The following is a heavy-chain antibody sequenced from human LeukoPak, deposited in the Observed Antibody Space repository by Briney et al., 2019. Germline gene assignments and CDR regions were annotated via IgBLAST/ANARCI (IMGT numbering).Heavy chain of an antibody. J-gene: IGHJ6*03. Sequence: PSETLSLTCTVSGGSISSSSYYWGWIRQPPGKGLEWIGSIYYSGSTYYNPSLKSRVTISVDTSKNQFSLKLSSVTAADTAVYYCARHLSDILTGYYYYYMDVWGKGTTVTVSS. V-gene: IGHV4-39*01. CDR2: IYYSGST. D-gene: IGHD3-9*01. CDR3: ARHLSDILTGYYYYYMDV. CDR1: GGSISSSSYY.